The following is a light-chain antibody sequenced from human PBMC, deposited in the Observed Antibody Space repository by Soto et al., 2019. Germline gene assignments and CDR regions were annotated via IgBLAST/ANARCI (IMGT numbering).Light chain of an antibody. CDR1: QSVSSY. CDR3: QQRSNWPPT. V-gene: IGKV3-11*01. CDR2: DAS. Sequence: EIVLTQSPATLSLSPXEXATLSCTASQSVSSYLAWYQQKPGQAPRLLIYDASNRATGIPARFSGSGSGTDFTLTISSLEPEDFAVYYCQQRSNWPPTFGQGTKVDI. J-gene: IGKJ1*01.